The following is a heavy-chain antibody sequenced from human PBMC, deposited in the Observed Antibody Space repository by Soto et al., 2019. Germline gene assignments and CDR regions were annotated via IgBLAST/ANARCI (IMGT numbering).Heavy chain of an antibody. CDR1: GFTFSSYG. D-gene: IGHD3-16*01. CDR2: ISYDGSNK. V-gene: IGHV3-30*18. Sequence: QVQLVESGGGVVQPGRSLRLSCAASGFTFSSYGMLWVRQAPGKGLEWVAVISYDGSNKYYADSVKGRFTISRDNSKNTLYLQMNSLRAEDTAVYYCAKDVGGSYYYYYGMDVWGQGTTVTVSS. J-gene: IGHJ6*02. CDR3: AKDVGGSYYYYYGMDV.